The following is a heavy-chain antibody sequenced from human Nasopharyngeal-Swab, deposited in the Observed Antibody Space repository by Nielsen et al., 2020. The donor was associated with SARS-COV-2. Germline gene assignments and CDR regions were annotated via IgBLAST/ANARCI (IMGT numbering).Heavy chain of an antibody. J-gene: IGHJ5*02. D-gene: IGHD3-10*01. CDR1: GFSVSTYF. V-gene: IGHV3-53*01. CDR3: ASGLYYYGSGSSQNWFDP. CDR2: IYRDGST. Sequence: GESLKISCAASGFSVSTYFMSWVRQAPGKGLEYVSVIYRDGSTYYADSVKGRFTISRDNSKNTLYLQMNSLRAEDTAVYYCASGLYYYGSGSSQNWFDPWGQGTLVTVSS.